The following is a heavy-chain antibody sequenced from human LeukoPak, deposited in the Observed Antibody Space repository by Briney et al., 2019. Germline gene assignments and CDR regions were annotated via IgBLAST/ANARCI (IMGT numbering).Heavy chain of an antibody. D-gene: IGHD5-18*01. J-gene: IGHJ4*02. CDR3: ASGYSYGYDY. V-gene: IGHV4-30-2*01. Sequence: SSQTLSLTCAVSGGSISSGGYSWSWIRQPPGKGLEWIGYIYHSGSTYYNPSLKSRVTISVDRSKNQFSLKLSSVTAAHTAVYSCASGYSYGYDYWGPGTLVTVSS. CDR1: GGSISSGGYS. CDR2: IYHSGST.